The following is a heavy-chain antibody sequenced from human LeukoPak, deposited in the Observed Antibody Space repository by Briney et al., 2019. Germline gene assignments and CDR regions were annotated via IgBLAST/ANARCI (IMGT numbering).Heavy chain of an antibody. CDR2: INPSGSST. V-gene: IGHV1-46*01. J-gene: IGHJ5*02. CDR3: ARDNSVGDIAWWFDP. CDR1: GYTFTSHY. D-gene: IGHD3-16*02. Sequence: GASVKVSCKASGYTFTSHYMHWVRQAPGQGLAWMGLINPSGSSTLYAQKFQGRVTMTRDMSTTTDYMELSSLRSEDTAVYYCARDNSVGDIAWWFDPWGQGTLVTVSS.